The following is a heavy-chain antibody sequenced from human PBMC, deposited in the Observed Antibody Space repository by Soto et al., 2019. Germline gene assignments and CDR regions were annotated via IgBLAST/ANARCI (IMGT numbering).Heavy chain of an antibody. J-gene: IGHJ5*02. CDR2: IYHSGST. V-gene: IGHV4-38-2*02. Sequence: QVQLQESGPGLVKPSETLSLTCAVSGYSISSGYYWGWIRQPPGKGLEWIGSIYHSGSTYYNPSLKSRVTISVDTSKNQFSLKLSSVTAADTAVYYCAREGVVVVAATGPPRWFDPWGQGTLVTVSS. CDR3: AREGVVVVAATGPPRWFDP. CDR1: GYSISSGYY. D-gene: IGHD2-15*01.